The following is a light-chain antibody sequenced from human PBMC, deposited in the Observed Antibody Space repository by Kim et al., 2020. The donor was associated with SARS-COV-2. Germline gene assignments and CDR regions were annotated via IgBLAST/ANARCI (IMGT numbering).Light chain of an antibody. CDR3: QQYENLPIT. CDR2: DVS. CDR1: QDITNY. J-gene: IGKJ5*01. V-gene: IGKV1-33*01. Sequence: DIQMTQSPSSLSASVGDRVTITCQAIQDITNYLNWYQQKPGKTPKLLIYDVSNLERGVPSRFSGAGFGTNFTFTISSLHPEDAATYFCQQYENLPITFGQGTRLEIK.